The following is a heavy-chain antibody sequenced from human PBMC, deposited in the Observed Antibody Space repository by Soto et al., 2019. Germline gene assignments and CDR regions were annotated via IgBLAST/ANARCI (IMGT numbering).Heavy chain of an antibody. D-gene: IGHD2-15*01. Sequence: EVQLVASGGGLVQTGGSLRLSCAASGFTFSSYSMNWVRQAPGKGLEWVSYGSSSSNTRYYADSVKGRFTISRDNAKNSLYLQMNSLRAEDTAVYYCARDHCSCGTCYYFDYLGQGNLVTVSS. CDR2: GSSSSNTR. V-gene: IGHV3-48*01. CDR1: GFTFSSYS. CDR3: ARDHCSCGTCYYFDY. J-gene: IGHJ4*02.